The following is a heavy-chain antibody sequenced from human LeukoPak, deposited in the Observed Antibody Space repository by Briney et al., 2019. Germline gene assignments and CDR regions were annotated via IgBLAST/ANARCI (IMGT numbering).Heavy chain of an antibody. CDR3: AKQGSGSLYYYYMDV. CDR2: LTWNSGTF. Sequence: GRSLRLSCVASGFSFDDFAMHWVRQVPGKGLEWVSGLTWNSGTFGYADSVKGQFTISRDNAKNSLYLEMNDLRGEDTAVYYCAKQGSGSLYYYYMDVWGEGTTVTISS. J-gene: IGHJ6*03. CDR1: GFSFDDFA. V-gene: IGHV3-9*01. D-gene: IGHD3-10*01.